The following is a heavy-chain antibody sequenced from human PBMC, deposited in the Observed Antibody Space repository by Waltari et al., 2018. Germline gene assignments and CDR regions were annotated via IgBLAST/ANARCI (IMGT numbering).Heavy chain of an antibody. CDR2: IRYDGSNK. Sequence: GLEWVAFIRYDGSNKYYADSVKGRFTISRDNSKNTLYLQMNSLRAEDTAVYYCAKDYHVGATEDAFDIWGQGTMVTVSS. CDR3: AKDYHVGATEDAFDI. J-gene: IGHJ3*02. D-gene: IGHD1-26*01. V-gene: IGHV3-30*02.